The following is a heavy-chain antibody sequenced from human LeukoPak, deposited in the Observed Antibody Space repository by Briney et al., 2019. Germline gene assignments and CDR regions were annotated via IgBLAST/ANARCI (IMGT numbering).Heavy chain of an antibody. J-gene: IGHJ4*02. V-gene: IGHV3-23*01. Sequence: GGSLRLSCTTSGFTFTSHGMSWVRQAPGKGLEWVSAMSGSGGSTYYADSVKGRFTISRDTSKNTLYPQMNGLRAEDTALYYCAKRYCSGGSCYSGLDFWGQGTLVTVSS. CDR2: MSGSGGST. D-gene: IGHD2-15*01. CDR1: GFTFTSHG. CDR3: AKRYCSGGSCYSGLDF.